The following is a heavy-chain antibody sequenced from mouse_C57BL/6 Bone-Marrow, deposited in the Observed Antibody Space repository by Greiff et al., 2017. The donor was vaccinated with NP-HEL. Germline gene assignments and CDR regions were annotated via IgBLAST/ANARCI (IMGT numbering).Heavy chain of an antibody. Sequence: EVKLMESGPGLAKPSQSLSLTCSVTGYSITSDYWNWIRKFPGNKLEYMGYISNSGSTHYNPSLKSRNSIIRDTSKNQHNLQVITVLTEDTATLSCARYGGYIDDWGTGTTVTVSS. CDR2: ISNSGST. CDR3: ARYGGYIDD. J-gene: IGHJ1*03. CDR1: GYSITSDY. V-gene: IGHV3-8*01.